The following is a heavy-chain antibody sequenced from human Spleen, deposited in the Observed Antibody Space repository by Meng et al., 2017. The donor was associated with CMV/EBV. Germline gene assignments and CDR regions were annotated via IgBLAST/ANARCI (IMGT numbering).Heavy chain of an antibody. D-gene: IGHD3-10*01. Sequence: GGSLRLSCKGSGYTFTSYWIGWVRQMPGKGLEWMGITYPGDSDTRYSPSFQGQVTISADKSISTAYLQWSSLKASDTAMYYCVISLVRAVIIYWGQGTLVTVSS. CDR1: GYTFTSYW. CDR2: TYPGDSDT. CDR3: VISLVRAVIIY. J-gene: IGHJ4*02. V-gene: IGHV5-51*01.